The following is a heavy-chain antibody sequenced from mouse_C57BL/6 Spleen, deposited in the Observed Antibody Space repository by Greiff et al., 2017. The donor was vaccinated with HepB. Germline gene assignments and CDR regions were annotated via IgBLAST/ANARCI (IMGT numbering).Heavy chain of an antibody. CDR3: ERSEDYGRAMDH. CDR2: IYPGGGYT. J-gene: IGHJ4*01. CDR1: GYTFTNYW. D-gene: IGHD1-1*02. Sequence: VQLVESGAELVRPGTSVKMSCKASGYTFTNYWIGWAKQRPGHGLEWIGDIYPGGGYTNYNEKFKGKATLTADKSSSTAYMQISRLTSEDSAIYYYERSEDYGRAMDHWGQGTSVTVSS. V-gene: IGHV1-63*01.